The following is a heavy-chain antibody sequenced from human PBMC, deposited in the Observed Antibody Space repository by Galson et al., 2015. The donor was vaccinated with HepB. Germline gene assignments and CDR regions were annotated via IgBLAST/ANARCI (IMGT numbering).Heavy chain of an antibody. V-gene: IGHV3-30*18. Sequence: SLRLSCAASGFTFSSYGMHWVRQAPGKGLEWVAVISYDGSNKYYADSMKGRFTISRDNSKNTLNLQMNSLRAEDTAVYYCAKGTSLLYFGELFPGANLDLDYWGQGTLVTVSS. CDR1: GFTFSSYG. CDR2: ISYDGSNK. D-gene: IGHD3-10*01. CDR3: AKGTSLLYFGELFPGANLDLDY. J-gene: IGHJ4*02.